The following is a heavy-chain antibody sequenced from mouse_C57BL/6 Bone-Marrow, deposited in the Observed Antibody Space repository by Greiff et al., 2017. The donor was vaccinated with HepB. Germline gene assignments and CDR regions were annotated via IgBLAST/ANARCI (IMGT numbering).Heavy chain of an antibody. CDR1: GYTFTSYW. CDR3: AREGYDYDAWFAY. J-gene: IGHJ3*01. D-gene: IGHD2-4*01. CDR2: IYPSDSET. V-gene: IGHV1-61*01. Sequence: VQLQQPGAELVRPGSSVKLSCKASGYTFTSYWMDWVKQRPGQGLEWIGNIYPSDSETHYNQKFKDKATLTVDKSSSTAYMQLSSLTSEDSAVYYCAREGYDYDAWFAYWGQGTLVTVSA.